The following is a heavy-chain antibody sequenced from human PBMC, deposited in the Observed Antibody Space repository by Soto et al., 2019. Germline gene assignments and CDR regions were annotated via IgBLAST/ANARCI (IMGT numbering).Heavy chain of an antibody. J-gene: IGHJ6*03. CDR2: IIPILGIA. V-gene: IGHV1-69*02. Sequence: SVKVSCKASGGTFSSYTISWVRQAPGQGLEWMGRIIPILGIANYAQKFQGRVTITADKSTSTAYMELSSLRSEDTAVYYCALDTQYYYYYMDVWGKGTTVTVSS. CDR1: GGTFSSYT. D-gene: IGHD5-18*01. CDR3: ALDTQYYYYYMDV.